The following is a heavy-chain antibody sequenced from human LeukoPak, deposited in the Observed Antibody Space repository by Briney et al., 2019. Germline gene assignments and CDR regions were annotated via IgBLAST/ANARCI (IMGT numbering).Heavy chain of an antibody. CDR3: GRERYNYGLWEGMDV. CDR2: INPSGGST. D-gene: IGHD5-18*01. J-gene: IGHJ6*02. Sequence: ASVKVSCKASGYTFISYHMHWVRQAPEQGLEWMGIINPSGGSTSYAQKFQGRVTMTRDTSTSTVYMELSSLRSEDTAVYYCGRERYNYGLWEGMDVWGQGTTVTVS. CDR1: GYTFISYH. V-gene: IGHV1-46*01.